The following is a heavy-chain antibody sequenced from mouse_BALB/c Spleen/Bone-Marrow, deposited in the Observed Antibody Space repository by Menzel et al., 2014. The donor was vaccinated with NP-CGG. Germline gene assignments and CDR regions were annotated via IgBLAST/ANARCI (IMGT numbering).Heavy chain of an antibody. D-gene: IGHD2-14*01. Sequence: SGPELVKPGASVKISCKASGYTFTDYNMHWVKQSHGKSPEWIGYIYPYNGGTGYNQKFKSKATLTEDNSSSTAYMELRSLTSEDSAVYYCARGGDRYDDWFAYWGQGTLVTVSA. CDR3: ARGGDRYDDWFAY. J-gene: IGHJ3*01. CDR2: IYPYNGGT. V-gene: IGHV1S29*02. CDR1: GYTFTDYN.